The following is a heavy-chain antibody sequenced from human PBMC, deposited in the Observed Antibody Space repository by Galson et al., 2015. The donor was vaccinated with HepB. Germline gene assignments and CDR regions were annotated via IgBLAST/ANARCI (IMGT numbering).Heavy chain of an antibody. CDR3: ARGANTFDY. V-gene: IGHV1-18*01. J-gene: IGHJ4*02. D-gene: IGHD2/OR15-2a*01. Sequence: SVKVSCKASGYAFTRCGVSWVRQAPGQGLEWLGWISGHNGNTNYGQKVQGRVTMTTDTSTNTVYMELRSLRVDDTAVYFCARGANTFDYWGQGTLVTVSS. CDR1: GYAFTRCG. CDR2: ISGHNGNT.